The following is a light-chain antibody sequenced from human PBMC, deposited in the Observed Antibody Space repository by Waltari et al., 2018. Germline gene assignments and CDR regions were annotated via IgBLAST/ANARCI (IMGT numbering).Light chain of an antibody. V-gene: IGKV2-28*01. CDR3: MQALQTLLT. Sequence: DIVMTQSPLSLPVTPGEPASISCRSSQRLLHRNGYNYLDWYLQKPGQSPQLLIYLGSNRASGVPDRFSGSGSGTDFTLKISRVEAEDVGVYYCMQALQTLLTFGGGTKVEIK. J-gene: IGKJ4*01. CDR1: QRLLHRNGYNY. CDR2: LGS.